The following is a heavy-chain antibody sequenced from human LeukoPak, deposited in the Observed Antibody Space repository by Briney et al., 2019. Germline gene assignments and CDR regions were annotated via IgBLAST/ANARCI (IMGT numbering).Heavy chain of an antibody. CDR1: GGSISYYY. J-gene: IGHJ5*02. V-gene: IGHV4-59*01. CDR3: ARGSSGWWFDP. CDR2: IYYTGNT. D-gene: IGHD6-19*01. Sequence: SETLSLTCTVSGGSISYYYWNWIRQPPGKGLEWIGYIYYTGNTNYNPSLKSRVTISVDTSKNQFSLKLSSVTAADTAVYYCARGSSGWWFDPWGQGTLVTVSS.